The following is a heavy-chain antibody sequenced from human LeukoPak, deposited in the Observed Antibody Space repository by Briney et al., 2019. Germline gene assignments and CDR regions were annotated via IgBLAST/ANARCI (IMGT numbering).Heavy chain of an antibody. CDR3: VQKGEVQNNGKPD. CDR2: MSGSGGRT. J-gene: IGHJ4*02. Sequence: GGSLRLSCAASGVTFSSYAMSWVCQAPGKGLEWVSAMSGSGGRTYYADPVKGRFTISRDNSKNTLYLQMNRLRAEHTAVYYCVQKGEVQNNGKPDWGQGTLVTVSS. V-gene: IGHV3-23*01. D-gene: IGHD3-16*01. CDR1: GVTFSSYA.